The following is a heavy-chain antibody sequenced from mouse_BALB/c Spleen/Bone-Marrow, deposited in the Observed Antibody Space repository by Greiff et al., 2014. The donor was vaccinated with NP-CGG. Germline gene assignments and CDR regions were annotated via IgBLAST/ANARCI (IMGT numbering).Heavy chain of an antibody. D-gene: IGHD2-1*01. CDR1: GYSFTSYW. CDR2: IYPGNSDT. V-gene: IGHV1-5*01. J-gene: IGHJ2*01. Sequence: EVKLVESRTVLARPGASVKMSCKASGYSFTSYWMHWVKQRPGQGLEWIGAIYPGNSDTSYNQKFKGKAKLTAVTSATTAYMELSSLTNEDSAVYFCTRKVYYGNPLDYWGQGTTLTVSS. CDR3: TRKVYYGNPLDY.